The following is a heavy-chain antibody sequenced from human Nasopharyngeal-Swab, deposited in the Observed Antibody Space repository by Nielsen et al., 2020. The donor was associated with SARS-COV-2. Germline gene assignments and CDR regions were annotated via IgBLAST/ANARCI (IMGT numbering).Heavy chain of an antibody. CDR1: GYTFTSYD. V-gene: IGHV1-18*01. CDR2: ISAYNGNT. D-gene: IGHD3-10*01. Sequence: ASVKVSCKASGYTFTSYDTNWVRQAPGQGLEWMGWISAYNGNTNYAQKLQGRVTMTTDTSTSTAYMELRSLRSDDTAVYYCARSGVKTWEGYYYYYYMDVWGKGTTVTVSS. CDR3: ARSGVKTWEGYYYYYYMDV. J-gene: IGHJ6*03.